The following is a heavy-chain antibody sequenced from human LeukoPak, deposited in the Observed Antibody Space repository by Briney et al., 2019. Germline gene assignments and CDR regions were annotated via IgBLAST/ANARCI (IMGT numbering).Heavy chain of an antibody. J-gene: IGHJ4*02. Sequence: PSETLSLTCTVSGGXISSYYCSWIRQPPGKGLEWIGYIYYSGSTNYNPSLKSRVTISVDTSKNQFSLKLSSVTAADTAVYYCARETGRVWGQGTLVTVSS. CDR3: ARETGRV. CDR1: GGXISSYY. CDR2: IYYSGST. V-gene: IGHV4-59*01. D-gene: IGHD1-1*01.